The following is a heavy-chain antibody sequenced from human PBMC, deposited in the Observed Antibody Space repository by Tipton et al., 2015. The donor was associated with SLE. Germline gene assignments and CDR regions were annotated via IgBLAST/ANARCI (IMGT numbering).Heavy chain of an antibody. D-gene: IGHD3-3*01. V-gene: IGHV4-39*01. CDR1: GGSISSPSYY. J-gene: IGHJ3*02. CDR3: ARLAPLDNYNFWSGYSAAYAFDI. Sequence: TLSLTCAVSGGSISSPSYYWGWVRQPPGQGLEWIGSIYYSGSTYYNPSLKSRVTISVDTSKNQFSLKLSSVTAADTAVYYCARLAPLDNYNFWSGYSAAYAFDIWGQGTMVTVSS. CDR2: IYYSGST.